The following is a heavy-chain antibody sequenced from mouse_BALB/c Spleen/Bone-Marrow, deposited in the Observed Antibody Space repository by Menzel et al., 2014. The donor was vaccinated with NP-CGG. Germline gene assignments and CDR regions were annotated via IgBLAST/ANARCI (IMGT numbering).Heavy chain of an antibody. CDR3: TRRDY. CDR1: GYTFTSYY. CDR2: INPNNGNT. Sequence: VQLQESGAELVKPGASVKLSCKASGYTFTSYYMYWVKQRPGQGLEWIGGINPNNGNTNFSKTFKSKATLTVDKSSSTAYMQLSSLTSEDSAVYYCTRRDYWGQGTTLTVSS. V-gene: IGHV1S81*02. J-gene: IGHJ2*01.